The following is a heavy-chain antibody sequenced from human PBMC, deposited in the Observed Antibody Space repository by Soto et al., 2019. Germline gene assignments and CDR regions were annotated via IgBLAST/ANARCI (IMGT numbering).Heavy chain of an antibody. Sequence: GESQGLSCEAVGCTLIASARIWVRQEKGKGLEWVSGISGSGGRTDYADSVKGRFIISRDNSKNTLYLQMNSLRAEDTAGYYSAKYASSSWPLFDYWGQGTLVSVS. CDR2: ISGSGGRT. CDR1: GCTLIASA. J-gene: IGHJ4*02. D-gene: IGHD6-13*01. V-gene: IGHV3-23*01. CDR3: AKYASSSWPLFDY.